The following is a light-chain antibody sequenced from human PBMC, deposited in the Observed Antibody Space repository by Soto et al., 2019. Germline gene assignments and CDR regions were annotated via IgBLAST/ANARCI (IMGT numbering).Light chain of an antibody. CDR3: QQSDNWPLT. CDR2: GAS. CDR1: QTVSSN. Sequence: EIVMTQSPATLSVSPGERASLSCRASQTVSSNLAWYQQKPGQAPRLLVYGASTRATGIPARYSGSGSGTEFILTISTLQSEDFAVYYCQQSDNWPLTFGGGTKVEIK. V-gene: IGKV3-15*01. J-gene: IGKJ4*01.